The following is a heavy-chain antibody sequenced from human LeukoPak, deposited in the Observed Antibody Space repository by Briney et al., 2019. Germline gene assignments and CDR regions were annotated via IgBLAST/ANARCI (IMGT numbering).Heavy chain of an antibody. Sequence: GGSLRLSCAASGFTFSSYSMNWVRQAPGKGLEWVAVIWYDGSNKYYADSVKGRFTISRDNSKNTLYLQMNSLRAEDTAVYCCAREGNYDSSGYAIDYWGQGTLVTVSS. CDR1: GFTFSSYS. J-gene: IGHJ4*02. CDR3: AREGNYDSSGYAIDY. CDR2: IWYDGSNK. V-gene: IGHV3-33*08. D-gene: IGHD3-22*01.